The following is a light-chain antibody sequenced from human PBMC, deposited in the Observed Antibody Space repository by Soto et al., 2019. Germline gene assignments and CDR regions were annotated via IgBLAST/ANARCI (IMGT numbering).Light chain of an antibody. Sequence: QSVLTQPPSVTGAPGQRVTISCTGSNSNIGADYGVHWYQQFPETAPKLLIYDNTNRPSGVPDRFSGSKSGTSASLAITGLQAEDEADYYCQSFDSCFIGLVFGGGTKLTVL. CDR3: QSFDSCFIGLV. CDR2: DNT. V-gene: IGLV1-40*01. J-gene: IGLJ2*01. CDR1: NSNIGADYG.